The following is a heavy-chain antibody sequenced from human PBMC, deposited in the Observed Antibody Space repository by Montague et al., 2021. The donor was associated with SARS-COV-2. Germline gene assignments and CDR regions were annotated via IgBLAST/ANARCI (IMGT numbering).Heavy chain of an antibody. D-gene: IGHD3-9*01. CDR3: ARGRGYFDWLFHSDYYYYGMDV. Sequence: SETLSLTCTVSGGSISSSSYYWGWIRQPPGKGLEWIGSIYYSGXTXYXXXXKXRVTISVDTSKNQFSLKLSSVTAADTAVYYCARGRGYFDWLFHSDYYYYGMDVWGQGTTVTVSS. J-gene: IGHJ6*02. CDR2: IYYSGXT. V-gene: IGHV4-39*07. CDR1: GGSISSSSYY.